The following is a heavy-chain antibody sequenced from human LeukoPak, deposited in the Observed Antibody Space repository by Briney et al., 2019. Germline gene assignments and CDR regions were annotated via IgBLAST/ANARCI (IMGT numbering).Heavy chain of an antibody. Sequence: GRSLRLSCAASGFTFSTYALHWVRQAPGKGLEWVTIISYDGSNKFYADSVKGRFTISRDNSKNTLYLQMNNLRTEDTAAYYCARAFSSTWHGGYYWGQGTLVTVSS. CDR2: ISYDGSNK. CDR3: ARAFSSTWHGGYY. D-gene: IGHD6-13*01. J-gene: IGHJ4*02. CDR1: GFTFSTYA. V-gene: IGHV3-30-3*01.